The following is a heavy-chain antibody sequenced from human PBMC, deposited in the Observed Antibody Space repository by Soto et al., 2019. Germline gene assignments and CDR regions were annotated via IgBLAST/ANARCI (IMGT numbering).Heavy chain of an antibody. CDR2: IIPVFGTT. CDR1: GGTFKNNG. J-gene: IGHJ4*02. V-gene: IGHV1-69*01. Sequence: QVQLVQSGAEVKKPGSSVKVSCKAPGGTFKNNGISWVRQAPGQGLEWMGAIIPVFGTTNYAQKFQGRLTITADDSTSTAYMELSSLRSEYPSVYYCARENKVAVGSILYYFDYWGQGTLVVVSS. D-gene: IGHD1-26*01. CDR3: ARENKVAVGSILYYFDY.